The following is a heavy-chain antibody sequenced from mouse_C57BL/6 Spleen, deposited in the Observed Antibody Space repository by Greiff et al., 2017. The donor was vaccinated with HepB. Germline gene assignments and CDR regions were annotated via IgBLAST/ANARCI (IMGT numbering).Heavy chain of an antibody. D-gene: IGHD1-1*02. CDR3: ARGVGSLYAMDY. Sequence: QVQLKQPGTELVKPGASVKLSCKASGYTFTSYWMHWVKQRPGQGLEWIGNINPSNGGTNYNEKFKSKATLTVDKSSSTAYMQLSSLTSEDSAVYYCARGVGSLYAMDYWGQGTSVTVSS. V-gene: IGHV1-53*01. J-gene: IGHJ4*01. CDR2: INPSNGGT. CDR1: GYTFTSYW.